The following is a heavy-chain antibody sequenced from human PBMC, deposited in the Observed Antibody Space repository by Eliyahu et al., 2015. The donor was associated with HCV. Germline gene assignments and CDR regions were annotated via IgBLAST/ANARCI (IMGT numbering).Heavy chain of an antibody. J-gene: IGHJ4*02. V-gene: IGHV3-30*18. Sequence: QVQLVESGGGVVQPGRSLRLSCAASGFTFXXXGMHWVRQAPGKGLEWVAVISYDGSNKYYADSVKGRFTISRDNSKNTLYLQMNSLRAEDTAVYYCAKDSIPLYSSSWYLDYWGQGTLVTVSS. CDR1: GFTFXXXG. CDR2: ISYDGSNK. CDR3: AKDSIPLYSSSWYLDY. D-gene: IGHD6-13*01.